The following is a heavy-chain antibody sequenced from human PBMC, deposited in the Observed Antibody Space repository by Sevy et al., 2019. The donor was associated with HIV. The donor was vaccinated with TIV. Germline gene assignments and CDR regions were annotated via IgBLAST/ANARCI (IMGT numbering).Heavy chain of an antibody. CDR2: IIPIFGTA. CDR1: GGTFSSYA. D-gene: IGHD6-13*01. V-gene: IGHV1-69*13. Sequence: ASVKVSSKASGGTFSSYAISWVRQAPGQGLEWMGGIIPIFGTANYAQKFQGRVTITADESTSTAYMELSSLRSEDTAVYYCARAGVTYSSRSFDYWGQGTLVTVSS. CDR3: ARAGVTYSSRSFDY. J-gene: IGHJ4*02.